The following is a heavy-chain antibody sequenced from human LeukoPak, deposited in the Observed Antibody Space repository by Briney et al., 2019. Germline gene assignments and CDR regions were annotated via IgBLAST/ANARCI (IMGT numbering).Heavy chain of an antibody. Sequence: GRSLRLSCAASGFTFSSYGMHWVRQAPGKGLEWVAVIWYDGSNKYYADSVKGRFTISRDNSKNTLYLQMNSLRAEDTAVYYCASPYSEYSSGWYRGVAYWGQGTLVTVSS. CDR3: ASPYSEYSSGWYRGVAY. V-gene: IGHV3-33*01. CDR1: GFTFSSYG. D-gene: IGHD6-19*01. CDR2: IWYDGSNK. J-gene: IGHJ4*02.